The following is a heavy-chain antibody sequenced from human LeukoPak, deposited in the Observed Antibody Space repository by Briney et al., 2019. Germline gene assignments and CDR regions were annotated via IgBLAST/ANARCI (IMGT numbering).Heavy chain of an antibody. CDR3: ARAGPPAFDP. V-gene: IGHV3-48*03. CDR2: ISYSGSTT. Sequence: GGSLRLSCSASGFTFSAYAMYWVRQAPGKGLEWVSYISYSGSTTSYADSVKGRFTISRDNAKNSLYLQMNSLRAEDTAVYYCARAGPPAFDPWGQGTLVTVSS. J-gene: IGHJ5*02. CDR1: GFTFSAYA.